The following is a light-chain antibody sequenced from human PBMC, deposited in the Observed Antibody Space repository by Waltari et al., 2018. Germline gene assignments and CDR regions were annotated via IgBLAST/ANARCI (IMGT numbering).Light chain of an antibody. CDR1: STDVAGYDP. V-gene: IGLV2-8*01. CDR3: SSYAGGSSVM. J-gene: IGLJ3*02. Sequence: QSALTQPPSASGSPGQSITISCTGISTDVAGYDPVFWYQQHPGKAPKLLIYEVTKRPSGVLDRFAGSKSDNTASLAVSGLQAEDEADYYCSSYAGGSSVMFGGGTKLTVL. CDR2: EVT.